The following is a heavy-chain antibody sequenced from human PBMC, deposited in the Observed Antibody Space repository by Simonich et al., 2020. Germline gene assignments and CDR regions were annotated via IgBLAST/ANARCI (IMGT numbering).Heavy chain of an antibody. CDR1: GYSISSGYY. V-gene: IGHV4-38-2*02. D-gene: IGHD4-17*01. CDR3: ARDRDGDYDY. Sequence: QVQLQASGPGLVKPSETLSLTCAVSGYSISSGYYLGWIRQPPGKGLEWIGSIYHIGDTYYNPSLKSRVTISVDTSKNQFSLKLSSVTAADTAVYYCARDRDGDYDYWGQGTLVTVSS. J-gene: IGHJ4*02. CDR2: IYHIGDT.